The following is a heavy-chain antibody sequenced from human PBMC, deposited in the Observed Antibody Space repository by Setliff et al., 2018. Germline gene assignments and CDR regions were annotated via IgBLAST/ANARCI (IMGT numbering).Heavy chain of an antibody. CDR2: INPNSGGA. V-gene: IGHV1-2*02. CDR1: GYSLTRYY. CDR3: ARDRNDNYESSGYYYAGGYMDV. D-gene: IGHD3-22*01. Sequence: ASVKVSCKASGYSLTRYYMHWVRQAPGQGLEWMGWINPNSGGANYAQKFQGRVTMTRDTSISTGYMELSRLRSDDTAVYYCARDRNDNYESSGYYYAGGYMDVWGKGTTVTVSS. J-gene: IGHJ6*03.